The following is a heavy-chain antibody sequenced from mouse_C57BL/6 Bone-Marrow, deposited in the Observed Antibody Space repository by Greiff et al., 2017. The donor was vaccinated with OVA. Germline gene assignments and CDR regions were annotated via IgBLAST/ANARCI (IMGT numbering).Heavy chain of an antibody. CDR3: ARLGTTVVAPTYYFDY. J-gene: IGHJ2*01. CDR2: ITPNSGST. V-gene: IGHV1-64*01. Sequence: QVQLQQSGAELVKPGASVKLSCKASGYTFTSYWMHWVKQRPGQGLEWIGMITPNSGSTNYNEKFKSKATLTVDQSSSTAYMQLSSLTSVYSAVYYCARLGTTVVAPTYYFDYWGQGTTLTVSS. D-gene: IGHD1-1*01. CDR1: GYTFTSYW.